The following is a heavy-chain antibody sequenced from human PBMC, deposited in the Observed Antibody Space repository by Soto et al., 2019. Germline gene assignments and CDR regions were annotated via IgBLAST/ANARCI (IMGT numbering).Heavy chain of an antibody. D-gene: IGHD2-2*01. Sequence: SETLSLTCTVSGGSISSYYWSWIRQPPGKGLEWIGYIYYSGSTNYNPSLKSRVTISVDTSKNQFSLKLSSVTAADTAVYYCARDPYCSSTSCYAFDIWGQGTMVTVSS. CDR3: ARDPYCSSTSCYAFDI. J-gene: IGHJ3*02. CDR2: IYYSGST. CDR1: GGSISSYY. V-gene: IGHV4-59*01.